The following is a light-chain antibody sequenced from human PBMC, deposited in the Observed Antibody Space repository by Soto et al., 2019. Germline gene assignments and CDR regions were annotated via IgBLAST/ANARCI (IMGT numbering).Light chain of an antibody. V-gene: IGLV2-14*01. CDR1: RSDVGGYNY. CDR3: SSYTTSSTVV. J-gene: IGLJ2*01. CDR2: DVS. Sequence: QSALTQPASVSGSPGQSITISCTGTRSDVGGYNYVSWYQQHPGKAPKLMIYDVSNRPSGVSNRLSGSKSGNTASLTISGLQAEDEADYYCSSYTTSSTVVFGGGTKLTVL.